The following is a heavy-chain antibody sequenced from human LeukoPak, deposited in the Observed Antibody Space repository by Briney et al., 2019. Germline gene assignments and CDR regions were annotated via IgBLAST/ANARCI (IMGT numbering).Heavy chain of an antibody. CDR3: ARGGGGSAAVGPQRSFAI. J-gene: IGHJ3*02. Sequence: GGSLRLSCEASGFTVSSTHMVWVRQAPGKGLEWVSVTYTGGNSYYAGSVQGRLIISRDISKNTLYLQMNNLRAEDSALYYCARGGGGSAAVGPQRSFAIWGKGRRATVSP. D-gene: IGHD3-16*01. CDR2: TYTGGNS. V-gene: IGHV3-53*01. CDR1: GFTVSSTH.